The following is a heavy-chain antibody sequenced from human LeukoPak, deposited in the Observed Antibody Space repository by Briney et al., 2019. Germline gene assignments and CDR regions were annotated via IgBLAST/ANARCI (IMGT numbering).Heavy chain of an antibody. J-gene: IGHJ6*03. D-gene: IGHD3-3*01. CDR2: MNPKSGNT. CDR1: GDTFTTYD. CDR3: ARAITIFDYYYMDV. V-gene: IGHV1-8*01. Sequence: ASVKVSCNISGDTFTTYDINWVRQATGQGLEWMGWMNPKSGNTVYAQKFQGRLTLTRDISISTAYMELSSLRSEDTAVYFCARAITIFDYYYMDVWGKGTTVTVSS.